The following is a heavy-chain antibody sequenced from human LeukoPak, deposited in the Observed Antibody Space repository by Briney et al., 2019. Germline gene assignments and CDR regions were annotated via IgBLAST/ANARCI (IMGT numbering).Heavy chain of an antibody. CDR2: IWYDGSNK. V-gene: IGHV3-33*01. CDR3: ARGRPLGATAAFGSFDI. D-gene: IGHD1-26*01. J-gene: IGHJ3*02. CDR1: GFTFSSYG. Sequence: GGSLRLSCAASGFTFSSYGMHWVRQAPGKGLEWVAVIWYDGSNKYYADSVKGRFTISRDNSKNTLYLQMNSLRAEDTAVYYCARGRPLGATAAFGSFDIWGQGTMVTVSS.